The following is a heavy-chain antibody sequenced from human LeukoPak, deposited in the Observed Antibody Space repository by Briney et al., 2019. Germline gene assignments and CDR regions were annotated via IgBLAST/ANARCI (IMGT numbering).Heavy chain of an antibody. J-gene: IGHJ4*02. CDR2: IHPRSGDT. V-gene: IGHV1-2*02. CDR3: ARDGEYGTGSYYRGSFDY. CDR1: GYSFTAFY. D-gene: IGHD3-10*01. Sequence: ASLKVSCKASGYSFTAFYIHWVRQAPGQGLEWMRWIHPRSGDTRYAQMFQGRVTMARDTSISTVYMDLSSLGSDHTAVYYCARDGEYGTGSYYRGSFDYWGQGILVTVSS.